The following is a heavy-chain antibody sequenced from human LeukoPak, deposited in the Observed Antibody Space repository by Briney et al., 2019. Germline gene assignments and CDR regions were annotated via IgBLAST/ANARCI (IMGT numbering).Heavy chain of an antibody. J-gene: IGHJ4*02. D-gene: IGHD5/OR15-5a*01. V-gene: IGHV3-11*01. CDR1: GFTFSDYY. Sequence: GGSLRLSCAASGFTFSDYYMSWIRQAPGKGLEWVSYISLSGSTIHYTDSVKGRFTISRDNARDSLFPQMNSLRAEDTAVYYCARERSFYGANLAVDYWGQGTLVTVSS. CDR2: ISLSGSTI. CDR3: ARERSFYGANLAVDY.